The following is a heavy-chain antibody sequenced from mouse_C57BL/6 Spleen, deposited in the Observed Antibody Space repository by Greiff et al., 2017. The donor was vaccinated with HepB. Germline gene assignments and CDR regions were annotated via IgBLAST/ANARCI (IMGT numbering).Heavy chain of an antibody. D-gene: IGHD1-1*01. CDR3: ASVYGSSPWFAY. V-gene: IGHV1-64*01. CDR1: GYTFTSYW. CDR2: IHPNSGSA. J-gene: IGHJ3*01. Sequence: QVQLQQPGAELVKPGASVKLSCKASGYTFTSYWMHWVKQRPGQGLEWIGMIHPNSGSANYNEKFKSKATLTVDKSSSTAYMQLSSLTSEDSAVYYCASVYGSSPWFAYWGQGTLVTVSA.